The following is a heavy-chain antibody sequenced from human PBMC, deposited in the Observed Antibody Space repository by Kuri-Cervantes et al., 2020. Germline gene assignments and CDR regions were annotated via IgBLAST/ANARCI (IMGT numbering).Heavy chain of an antibody. CDR2: FDPEDGET. Sequence: ASVKVSCKVSGYTLTELSMHWVRQAPGKGLEWMGGFDPEDGETIYAQKLQGRVTMTTDTSTSTAYMELRSLRSDDTAVYYCARDSEGAWYGSGSRPFDYWGQGTLVTVSS. CDR3: ARDSEGAWYGSGSRPFDY. CDR1: GYTLTELS. V-gene: IGHV1-24*01. D-gene: IGHD3-10*01. J-gene: IGHJ4*02.